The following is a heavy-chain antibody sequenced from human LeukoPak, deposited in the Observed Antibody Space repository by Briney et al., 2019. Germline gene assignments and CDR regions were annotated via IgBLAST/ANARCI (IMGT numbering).Heavy chain of an antibody. Sequence: SETLSLTYTVSGGSISSSYYYWGWIRQPPGKGLEWIGSIYYSGSTYYNPSLKSRVTISVDTSKNQFSLKLSSVTAADTAVYYCARARVDTAMVTTVTTNNWFDPWGQGTLVTVSS. CDR2: IYYSGST. CDR1: GGSISSSYYY. V-gene: IGHV4-39*07. J-gene: IGHJ5*02. D-gene: IGHD5-18*01. CDR3: ARARVDTAMVTTVTTNNWFDP.